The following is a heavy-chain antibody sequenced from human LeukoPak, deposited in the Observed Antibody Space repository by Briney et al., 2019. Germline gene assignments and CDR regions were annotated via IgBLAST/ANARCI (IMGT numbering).Heavy chain of an antibody. J-gene: IGHJ6*03. D-gene: IGHD3-10*01. CDR1: GGSFSGYY. Sequence: SETLSLTCAVYGGSFSGYYWSWIRQPPGKGLEWIGEINHSGSTNYNPSLKSRVTISVDTSKNQFSLKLSSVTAADTAVYYCARGRRAGSITMVRGVITMDVWGKGTTVTISS. CDR2: INHSGST. CDR3: ARGRRAGSITMVRGVITMDV. V-gene: IGHV4-34*01.